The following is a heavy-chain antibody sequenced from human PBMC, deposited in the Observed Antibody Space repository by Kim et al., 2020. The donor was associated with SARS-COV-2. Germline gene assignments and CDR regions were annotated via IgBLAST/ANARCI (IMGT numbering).Heavy chain of an antibody. D-gene: IGHD3-10*01. J-gene: IGHJ4*02. CDR1: GFTFKSYA. CDR2: ISGDGGNS. Sequence: GGSLRLSCAASGFTFKSYAMSWVRQAPGKGLEWVSVISGDGGNSYYADSVKGRFTITRDKSKNTVYLQMKSLRAEDTARYYCAKGKLATMIRGPPDYWGQGTLVTVSS. CDR3: AKGKLATMIRGPPDY. V-gene: IGHV3-23*01.